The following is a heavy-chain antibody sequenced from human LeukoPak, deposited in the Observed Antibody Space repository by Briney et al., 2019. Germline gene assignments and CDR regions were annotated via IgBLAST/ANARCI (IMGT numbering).Heavy chain of an antibody. V-gene: IGHV4-59*01. J-gene: IGHJ5*02. CDR1: GGSISSYY. CDR3: ARDEGVAVFDP. Sequence: SETLSLTCTVSGGSISSYYWSWIRQPPGKGLEWIGYIYYSGSTNYNPSLKSRVTISVDTSKNQFSLKLSSVTAADTAVYYCARDEGVAVFDPWGQGTLVTVSS. D-gene: IGHD2-8*01. CDR2: IYYSGST.